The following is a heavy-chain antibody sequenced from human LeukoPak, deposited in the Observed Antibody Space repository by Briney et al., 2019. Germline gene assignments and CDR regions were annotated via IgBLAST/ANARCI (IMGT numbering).Heavy chain of an antibody. CDR2: FFYSGST. J-gene: IGHJ3*02. Sequence: SETLSLTCTVSGGSVSGSGYYWGWIRQPPGKGLEWIGNFFYSGSTYYNPSLNSRVTISLDMSKNQFSLKLSSVTAADTAVYYCASLGDCSGGSCWLEGPENIWGQGTMVTVSS. V-gene: IGHV4-39*07. CDR3: ASLGDCSGGSCWLEGPENI. D-gene: IGHD2-15*01. CDR1: GGSVSGSGYY.